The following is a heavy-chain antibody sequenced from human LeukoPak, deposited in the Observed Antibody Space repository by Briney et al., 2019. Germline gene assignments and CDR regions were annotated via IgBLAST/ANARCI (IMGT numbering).Heavy chain of an antibody. J-gene: IGHJ4*02. D-gene: IGHD2/OR15-2a*01. V-gene: IGHV3-53*01. Sequence: GGSLRLSCAASGLIVTDNYFSWVRQAPGKGLEWVPVIFPDGRTYHADSVKGRFTISRDRPKNTLLLQMNSLRADDTALYHCARTNTVYGDFDYWGQGILVTVSS. CDR1: GLIVTDNY. CDR3: ARTNTVYGDFDY. CDR2: IFPDGRT.